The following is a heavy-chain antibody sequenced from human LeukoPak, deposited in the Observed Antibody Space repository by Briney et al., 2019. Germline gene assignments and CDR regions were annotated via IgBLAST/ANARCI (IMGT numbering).Heavy chain of an antibody. V-gene: IGHV3-30*02. CDR2: IRYDGSNK. CDR1: GFTFSSYG. CDR3: AKVGTGGSYYPRGIDY. Sequence: GGSLRLSCATSGFTFSSYGMHWVRQAPGKGLEWVAFIRYDGSNKYYADSVKGRFTISRDNSENTLYLQMNSLRAEDTAVYYCAKVGTGGSYYPRGIDYWGQGTLVTVSS. D-gene: IGHD1-26*01. J-gene: IGHJ4*02.